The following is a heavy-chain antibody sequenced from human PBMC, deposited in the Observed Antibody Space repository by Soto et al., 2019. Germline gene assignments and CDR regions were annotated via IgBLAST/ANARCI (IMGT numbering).Heavy chain of an antibody. CDR3: ASSYYDFWSGYYSLSYYYGMDV. CDR1: GYTFTSYG. CDR2: ISAYNGNT. V-gene: IGHV1-18*01. J-gene: IGHJ6*02. Sequence: QVQLVQSGAEVKKPGASVKVSCKASGYTFTSYGISWVRQAPGQGLEWMGWISAYNGNTNYAQKLQGRVTMTTDTSTSXXYXEXKSLRSEDTAVYYCASSYYDFWSGYYSLSYYYGMDVWGQGTTVTVSS. D-gene: IGHD3-3*01.